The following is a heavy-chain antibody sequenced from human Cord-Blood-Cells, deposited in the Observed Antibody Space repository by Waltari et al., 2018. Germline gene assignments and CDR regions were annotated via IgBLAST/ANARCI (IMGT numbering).Heavy chain of an antibody. V-gene: IGHV3-15*01. CDR2: IKSKTGGGTT. Sequence: EVQLVESGGGLVKPGGSLSLPCAAPGFIFSNAWMSWVRQAPGKGPDWVGRIKSKTGGGTTDYAAPVKGRLTISRDDSKNTLCLQMNSMTAEDTAVYYCTSNWGSDVSWGQGTRLTVSS. D-gene: IGHD7-27*01. J-gene: IGHJ4*02. CDR3: TSNWGSDVS. CDR1: GFIFSNAW.